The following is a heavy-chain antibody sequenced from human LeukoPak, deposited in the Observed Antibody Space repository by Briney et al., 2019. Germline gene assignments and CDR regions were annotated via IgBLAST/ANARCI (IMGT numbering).Heavy chain of an antibody. CDR1: GGSISSYY. D-gene: IGHD3-10*01. J-gene: IGHJ4*02. CDR2: IYDSGST. Sequence: SETLSLTCTVSGGSISSYYWSWIRQPPGKGLEWIGYIYDSGSTNYNPSLKSRVTMSVDTSKNQFSLKLSSVTAADTAVYYCARETYYYGSGSYYDYWGQGTLVTVSS. CDR3: ARETYYYGSGSYYDY. V-gene: IGHV4-59*12.